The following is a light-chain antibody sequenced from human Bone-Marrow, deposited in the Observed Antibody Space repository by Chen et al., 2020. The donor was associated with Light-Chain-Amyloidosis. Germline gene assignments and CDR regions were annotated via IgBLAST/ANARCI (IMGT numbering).Light chain of an antibody. Sequence: SYELTQPPSVSVSPGHTARLTCSGDDLPTKYAYWYQQKPGKAPVLVIHRDTERPSGISERFSGSSSGTTATLTISGVQAEDEADYHCQSADSSGTYEVIFGGGTKLTVL. V-gene: IGLV3-25*03. CDR3: QSADSSGTYEVI. J-gene: IGLJ2*01. CDR1: DLPTKY. CDR2: RDT.